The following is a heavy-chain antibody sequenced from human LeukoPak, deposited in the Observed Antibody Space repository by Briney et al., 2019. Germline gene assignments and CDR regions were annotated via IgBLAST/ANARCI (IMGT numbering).Heavy chain of an antibody. J-gene: IGHJ4*02. CDR3: ARGLYSSGWLDY. Sequence: GGSLRLSCAASGFTFSSYAMHWVRQAPGKGLEWVAVISYDGSNKNYADSVKGRFTISRDNSKNTLYLQMNSLRAEDTAVYYCARGLYSSGWLDYWGQGTLVTVSS. V-gene: IGHV3-30*04. CDR2: ISYDGSNK. CDR1: GFTFSSYA. D-gene: IGHD6-19*01.